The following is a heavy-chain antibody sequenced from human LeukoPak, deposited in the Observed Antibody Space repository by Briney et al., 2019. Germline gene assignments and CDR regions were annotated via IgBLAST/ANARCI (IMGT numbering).Heavy chain of an antibody. CDR2: IYYSGST. J-gene: IGHJ2*01. D-gene: IGHD4-17*01. CDR3: ARTWYGDRGTPGWYFDL. Sequence: SETLSLNCTVSVGSMSSYHWTWIRQPQGKGLEWIGYIYYSGSTNYNLSLKSRVTISVDTSKNQFSLKLRSVTAADTAVYYCARTWYGDRGTPGWYFDLWGRGTLVTVPS. CDR1: VGSMSSYH. V-gene: IGHV4-59*01.